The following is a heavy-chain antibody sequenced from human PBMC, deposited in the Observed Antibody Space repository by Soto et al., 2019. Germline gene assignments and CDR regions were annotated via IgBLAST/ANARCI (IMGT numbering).Heavy chain of an antibody. V-gene: IGHV3-21*01. CDR2: VTSSPSSM. Sequence: GGSLRLSCAASVFAFSGFSMNWVRQAPGKGLEWVSSVTSSPSSMFYADSVKGRFTISRDDAKDSLFLQMNSLRADDTAVYYCAREADFASSGYVLDYWGLGTLATDSS. J-gene: IGHJ4*02. CDR3: AREADFASSGYVLDY. D-gene: IGHD3-22*01. CDR1: VFAFSGFS.